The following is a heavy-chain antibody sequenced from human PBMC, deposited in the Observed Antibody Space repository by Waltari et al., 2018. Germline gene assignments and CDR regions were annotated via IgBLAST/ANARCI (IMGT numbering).Heavy chain of an antibody. V-gene: IGHV3-7*01. CDR2: IRPDXSHT. D-gene: IGHD3-3*02. CDR3: AIHLNWSDDX. Sequence: VXLVESGXGLVQPGESXKLTCAATGFTFNNNWMSWVRQAPGKGXEWVAXIRPDXSHTDYVASVXGRFTISRDNARNSLFLXMNSLRVEXTAVYXCAIHLNWSDDXWGQGTLVTVSP. CDR1: GFTFNNNW. J-gene: IGHJ5*02.